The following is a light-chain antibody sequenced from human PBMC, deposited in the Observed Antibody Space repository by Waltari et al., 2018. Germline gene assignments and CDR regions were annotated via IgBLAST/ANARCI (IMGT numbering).Light chain of an antibody. CDR2: SNA. CDR3: ATWDDRLTGVV. Sequence: QSVLTQPPSASGTPGQRVTISCSGSYSNIGINIVTWYQQPPGTAPKLLICSNAYRASGVPDRFSGSKSGTSASLAISGLQSEDEADYYCATWDDRLTGVVFGGGTRVTVL. V-gene: IGLV1-44*01. CDR1: YSNIGINI. J-gene: IGLJ2*01.